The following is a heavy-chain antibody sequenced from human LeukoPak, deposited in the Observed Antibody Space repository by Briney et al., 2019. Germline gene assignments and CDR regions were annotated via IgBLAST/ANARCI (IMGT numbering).Heavy chain of an antibody. V-gene: IGHV3-48*01. Sequence: GGSLRLSCAASGFTFSSYSMNWVRQAPGKGLEWVSYICSSSSTIHYADSVKGRFTISTDNAKNPLYLQMNSLRAEDTAVYYCARDRYSTFDYWGQGTLVTVSS. D-gene: IGHD6-13*01. CDR1: GFTFSSYS. CDR3: ARDRYSTFDY. J-gene: IGHJ4*02. CDR2: ICSSSSTI.